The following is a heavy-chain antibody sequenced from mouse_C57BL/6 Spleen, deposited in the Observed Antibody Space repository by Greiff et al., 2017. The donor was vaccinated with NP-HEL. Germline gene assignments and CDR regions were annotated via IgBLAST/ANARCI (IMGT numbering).Heavy chain of an antibody. CDR3: ARTTTVPYYAMDY. V-gene: IGHV1-39*01. D-gene: IGHD1-1*01. CDR1: GYSFTDYN. Sequence: EVQLQESGPELVKPGASVKISCKASGYSFTDYNMNWVKQSNGQSLEWIGVINPNYGTTSYNQKFKGKATLTVDQSSSTAYMQLNSLTSEDTAVYYCARTTTVPYYAMDYWGQGTSVTVSS. CDR2: INPNYGTT. J-gene: IGHJ4*01.